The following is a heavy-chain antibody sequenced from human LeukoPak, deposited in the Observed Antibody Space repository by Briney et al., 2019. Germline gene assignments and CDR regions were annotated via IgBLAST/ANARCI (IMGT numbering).Heavy chain of an antibody. CDR1: GFTFSSYG. D-gene: IGHD1-26*01. CDR2: ISGSGGST. Sequence: PGGSLRLSCAASGFTFSSYGMSWVRQAPGKGLEWVSAISGSGGSTYYADSVKGRFTISRDNSKNTPYLQMNSVRAWEMVVYYCARNRAPWEPSDHWGQGALLIVSS. CDR3: ARNRAPWEPSDH. J-gene: IGHJ4*02. V-gene: IGHV3-23*01.